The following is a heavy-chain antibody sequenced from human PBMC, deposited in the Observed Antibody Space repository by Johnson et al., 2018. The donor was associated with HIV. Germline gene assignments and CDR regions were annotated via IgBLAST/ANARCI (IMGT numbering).Heavy chain of an antibody. D-gene: IGHD2-21*02. CDR1: GFTFSTYA. J-gene: IGHJ3*02. V-gene: IGHV3-64*01. CDR3: ARGLIYCGGDCYAFDI. Sequence: VQLVESGGGVVQPGGSLRLSCATSGFTFSTYAMHWVRLAPGKGLEYVSGISTNGGSTYYANSVKGRFTISRDNSKNTLYLQMGSLRAEDMAVYYCARGLIYCGGDCYAFDIWGQGTMVTVSS. CDR2: ISTNGGST.